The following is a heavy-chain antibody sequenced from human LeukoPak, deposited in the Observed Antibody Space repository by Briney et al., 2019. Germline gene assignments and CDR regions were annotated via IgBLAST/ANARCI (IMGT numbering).Heavy chain of an antibody. CDR3: AREGESASGSYMGY. J-gene: IGHJ4*02. CDR1: GYTFTSYD. V-gene: IGHV1-2*02. CDR2: MNPNSGGT. Sequence: GASVKVSCKASGYTFTSYDINWVRQATGQGLEWMGWMNPNSGGTNYAQKFQGRVTMTRDTSISTAYMELSRLRSDDTAVYYCAREGESASGSYMGYWGQGTLVTVSS. D-gene: IGHD1-26*01.